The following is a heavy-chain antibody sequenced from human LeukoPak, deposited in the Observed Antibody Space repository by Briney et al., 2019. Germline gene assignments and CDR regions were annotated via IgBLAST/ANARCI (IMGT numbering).Heavy chain of an antibody. CDR1: GGSFSGYY. J-gene: IGHJ4*02. Sequence: SETLSLTCAVYGGSFSGYYWSWIRQPPGKGLEWIGEINHSGSTNYNPSLKSRVTISVDTPKNQFSLKLSSVTAADTAVYYCERFSPLIGDYYDSSGDTRIDYWGQGTLVTVSS. V-gene: IGHV4-34*01. CDR2: INHSGST. D-gene: IGHD3-22*01. CDR3: ERFSPLIGDYYDSSGDTRIDY.